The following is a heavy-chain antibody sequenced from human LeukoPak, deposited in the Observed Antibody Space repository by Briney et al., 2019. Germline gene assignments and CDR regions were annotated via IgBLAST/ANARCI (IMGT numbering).Heavy chain of an antibody. CDR2: IYSGGGT. V-gene: IGHV3-53*01. CDR3: ARESSGSYFAN. CDR1: GFTVSGNY. J-gene: IGHJ4*02. Sequence: PGGSLRLSCAASGFTVSGNYMRWVRQAPGKGLEWVSVIYSGGGTYYADSVKGRFTISRDNSKNTLYLQMNSLRAEDTAVYYCARESSGSYFANWGQGTLVTVSS. D-gene: IGHD1-26*01.